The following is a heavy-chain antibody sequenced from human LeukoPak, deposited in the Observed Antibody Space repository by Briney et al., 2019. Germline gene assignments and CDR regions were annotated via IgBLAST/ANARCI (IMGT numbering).Heavy chain of an antibody. Sequence: SETLSLTCTVSGGSISSYYWSWLRQPPGKGLEWIGYIYYSGSTNYNPSLKSRVTISIDTSKNQFSLKLSSVTAADTAVYYCARDRPGDWFDPWGQGTLVPVSS. V-gene: IGHV4-59*01. J-gene: IGHJ5*02. CDR3: ARDRPGDWFDP. CDR2: IYYSGST. CDR1: GGSISSYY.